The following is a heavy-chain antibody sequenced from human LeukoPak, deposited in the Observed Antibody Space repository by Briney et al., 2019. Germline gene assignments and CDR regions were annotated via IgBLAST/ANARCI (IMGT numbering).Heavy chain of an antibody. CDR2: IYYSGTT. CDR1: GGSISNSY. Sequence: PSETLSLTCTVSGGSISNSYWSWIRQPPGRGLEWIGYIYYSGTTNYNPSLKSRVTISADTSKKKFSLKLNSVTAADTAVYYCARGNCSGGSCYMADWFDPWGQGTLVTVSS. CDR3: ARGNCSGGSCYMADWFDP. V-gene: IGHV4-59*01. D-gene: IGHD2-15*01. J-gene: IGHJ5*02.